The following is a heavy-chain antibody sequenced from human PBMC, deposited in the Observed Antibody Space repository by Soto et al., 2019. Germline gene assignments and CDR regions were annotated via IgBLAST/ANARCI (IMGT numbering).Heavy chain of an antibody. V-gene: IGHV4-59*12. J-gene: IGHJ4*02. CDR1: GGSISSYY. CDR3: ARGRYYYGSGSYYNVGLYFDY. D-gene: IGHD3-10*01. CDR2: IYYSGST. Sequence: SETLSLTCTVSGGSISSYYWSWIRQPPGKGLEWIGYIYYSGSTNYNPSLKSRVTISVDTSKNQFSLKLSSVTAADTAVYYCARGRYYYGSGSYYNVGLYFDYWGQGTLVTVSS.